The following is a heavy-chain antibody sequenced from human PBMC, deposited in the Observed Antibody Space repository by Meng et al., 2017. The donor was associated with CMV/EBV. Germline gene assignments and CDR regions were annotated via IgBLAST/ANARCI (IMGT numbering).Heavy chain of an antibody. Sequence: GSLRLSCTVSGGSVSSGSYYWCWIRQPPGKGLEWIGYIYFSGSTNYNPSLKSRVTISVDTSKNQFSLKLSSVTAADTAVYYCASLYCSSTSCYNDYWGQGTLVTSPQ. CDR1: GGSVSSGSYY. V-gene: IGHV4-61*01. D-gene: IGHD2-2*02. CDR2: IYFSGST. J-gene: IGHJ4*02. CDR3: ASLYCSSTSCYNDY.